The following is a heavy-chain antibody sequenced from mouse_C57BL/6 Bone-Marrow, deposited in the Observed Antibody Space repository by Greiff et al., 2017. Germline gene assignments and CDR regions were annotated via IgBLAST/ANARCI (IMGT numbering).Heavy chain of an antibody. CDR2: IDPSDSET. CDR3: ERSYCGKCFDY. D-gene: IGHD1-1*01. Sequence: QVQLQQPGAELVRPGSSVKLSCKASGYTFTSYWMHWVKQRPIQGLEWIGNIDPSDSETHYNQKFKDKATLTVDKSSSTAYMQLSSLTSEDSAVYDCERSYCGKCFDYWGQGTTLTVSS. CDR1: GYTFTSYW. V-gene: IGHV1-52*01. J-gene: IGHJ2*01.